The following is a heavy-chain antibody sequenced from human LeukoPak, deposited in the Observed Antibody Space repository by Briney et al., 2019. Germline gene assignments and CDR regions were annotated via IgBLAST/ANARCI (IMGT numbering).Heavy chain of an antibody. J-gene: IGHJ2*01. CDR3: ARVGYSSSMRYFDL. V-gene: IGHV1-18*01. Sequence: GASVKVSCKASDYTFSTYGISWVRQAPGQGLEWMGWISTDNGNTDYAQRFQGRVTMTTDTSTSTAYMELRSLRSDDTAVYYCARVGYSSSMRYFDLWGRGTLVTVSS. D-gene: IGHD6-6*01. CDR2: ISTDNGNT. CDR1: DYTFSTYG.